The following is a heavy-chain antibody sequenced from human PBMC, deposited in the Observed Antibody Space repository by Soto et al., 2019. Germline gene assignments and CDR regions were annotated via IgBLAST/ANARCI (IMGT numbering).Heavy chain of an antibody. J-gene: IGHJ1*01. CDR1: GGTFSSYA. V-gene: IGHV1-69*01. Sequence: QVQLVQSGAEVKKPGSSVKVSCKASGGTFSSYAISWVRQAPGQGLEWMGGIIPIFGTANYAQKFQGRVTITADESTSTAYMELSSVRSEDTAVYYCARDPWGATAPRWGLQHWGQGTLVTVSS. CDR3: ARDPWGATAPRWGLQH. D-gene: IGHD1-26*01. CDR2: IIPIFGTA.